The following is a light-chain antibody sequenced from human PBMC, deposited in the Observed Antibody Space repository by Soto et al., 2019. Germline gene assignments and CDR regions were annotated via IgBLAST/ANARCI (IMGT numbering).Light chain of an antibody. V-gene: IGKV3-15*01. J-gene: IGKJ1*01. CDR2: GPS. Sequence: EIVMTQSPAPLSVSPGERATLSCRASQSVSSNLAWYQQKPGQAPRLLIYGPSTRATGIPARCSGSGSGTEFTLTISSLQSEDSAVDYCQQFNSWPGTFGQGTKVEIK. CDR1: QSVSSN. CDR3: QQFNSWPGT.